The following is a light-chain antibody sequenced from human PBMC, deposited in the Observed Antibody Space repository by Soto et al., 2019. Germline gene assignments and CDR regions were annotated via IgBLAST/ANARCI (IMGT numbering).Light chain of an antibody. Sequence: EIVLTQSPGTLSLSPGERATLSCRASQSVSSSYLAWYQQKPGQAPRLLIYGASSRLTGIPDRFSGSGSGTDFTLTISGLEPEDFAVYYCQQYGSSPKTFGQGTKVDIK. CDR1: QSVSSSY. CDR3: QQYGSSPKT. V-gene: IGKV3-20*01. J-gene: IGKJ1*01. CDR2: GAS.